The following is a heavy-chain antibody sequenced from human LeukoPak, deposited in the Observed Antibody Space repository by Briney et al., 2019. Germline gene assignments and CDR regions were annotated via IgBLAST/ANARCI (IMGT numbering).Heavy chain of an antibody. D-gene: IGHD6-13*01. V-gene: IGHV4-38-2*02. Sequence: SETLSLTCTVSGHSISSGYYWGWIRQPPGKGLEWIGSIYHSGSTYYNPSLKSRVTISVDTSKNQFSLKLSSLTAADTAVYYCTRSYSSSWPEYFQHWGQGTLVTVAS. CDR2: IYHSGST. J-gene: IGHJ1*01. CDR1: GHSISSGYY. CDR3: TRSYSSSWPEYFQH.